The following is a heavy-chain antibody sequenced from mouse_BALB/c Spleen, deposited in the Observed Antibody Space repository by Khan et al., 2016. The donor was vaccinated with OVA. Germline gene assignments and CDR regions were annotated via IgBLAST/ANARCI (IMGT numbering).Heavy chain of an antibody. V-gene: IGHV1-9*01. CDR3: ASTARAYYYAMDY. J-gene: IGHJ4*01. CDR2: ILPRSGST. Sequence: QVQLQQSGAELMKPGASVKISCKASGYTFSTYWIEWVKQRPGHGLEWIGEILPRSGSTNYNEKFKGKATFTADTSSNTDYMQLSSLTSEDSAVYYCASTARAYYYAMDYWGQGTSVTVSS. CDR1: GYTFSTYW. D-gene: IGHD3-1*01.